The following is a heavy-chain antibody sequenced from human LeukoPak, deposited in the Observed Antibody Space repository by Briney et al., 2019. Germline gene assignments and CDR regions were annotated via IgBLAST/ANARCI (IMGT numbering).Heavy chain of an antibody. CDR3: AKGDGDGYNIDFDF. CDR1: GFTFSSYA. D-gene: IGHD5-24*01. V-gene: IGHV3-23*01. Sequence: PGGSLRLSCAASGFTFSSYAMNWVRQALGKGLEWVSPISGSGSTTYYADSVKGRFTISRDNSKSTLYLQMNSLRTEDTAIYYCAKGDGDGYNIDFDFWGQGTLVTVSS. CDR2: ISGSGSTT. J-gene: IGHJ4*02.